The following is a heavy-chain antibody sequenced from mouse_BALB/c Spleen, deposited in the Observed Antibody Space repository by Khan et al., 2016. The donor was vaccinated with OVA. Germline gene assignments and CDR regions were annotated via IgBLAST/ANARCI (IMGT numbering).Heavy chain of an antibody. D-gene: IGHD2-2*01. V-gene: IGHV5-9-1*01. CDR3: ASIYDGYGVSLMDY. CDR2: ISSGGSYT. Sequence: EVELVESGGGLVKPGGSLKLSCAASGFTFSSYAMSWVRQTPEKRLEWVATISSGGSYTYYPDSVKGRFTISRDNAKNTLYLHMSSLRSEDTAMYYCASIYDGYGVSLMDYWGQGTSVTVSS. CDR1: GFTFSSYA. J-gene: IGHJ4*01.